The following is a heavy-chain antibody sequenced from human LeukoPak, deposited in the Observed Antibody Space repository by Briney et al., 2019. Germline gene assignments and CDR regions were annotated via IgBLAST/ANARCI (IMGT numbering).Heavy chain of an antibody. CDR3: ARVGGLSSGWYRGAFDI. J-gene: IGHJ3*02. D-gene: IGHD6-19*01. Sequence: ASVKVSCKASGYTFTSYGISWVRQAPGQGLEWMGWISAYNGNTNYAQKLQGRVTMTTDTSTSTAYMELSRLRSDDTAVYYCARVGGLSSGWYRGAFDIWGQGTMVTVSS. CDR1: GYTFTSYG. V-gene: IGHV1-18*01. CDR2: ISAYNGNT.